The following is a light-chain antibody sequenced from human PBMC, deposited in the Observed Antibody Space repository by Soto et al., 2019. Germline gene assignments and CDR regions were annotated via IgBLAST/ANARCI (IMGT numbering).Light chain of an antibody. CDR3: QQFNSYPV. Sequence: AIPLTQSPSSLSASVGDRVTITCRASQGISSALAWYQQKPGKAPKLLIYDASSLESGVPSRFSGSGSGTDFTLTISSLQPEDFATYYCQQFNSYPVFGGGTKVEIK. J-gene: IGKJ4*01. V-gene: IGKV1-13*02. CDR2: DAS. CDR1: QGISSA.